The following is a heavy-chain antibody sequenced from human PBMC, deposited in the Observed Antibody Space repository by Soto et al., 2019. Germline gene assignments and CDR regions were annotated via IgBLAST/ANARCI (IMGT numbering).Heavy chain of an antibody. CDR3: ARDPREYYFDY. Sequence: GGSLRLSCAASGFTFSPYYMSWVRQAPGKGLEWVANIKQDGSEKYYADSVKGRFTISRDNAKNSLYLQMNSLRAEDTAVYYCARDPREYYFDYWGQGTLVTVSS. V-gene: IGHV3-7*03. CDR1: GFTFSPYY. J-gene: IGHJ4*02. CDR2: IKQDGSEK.